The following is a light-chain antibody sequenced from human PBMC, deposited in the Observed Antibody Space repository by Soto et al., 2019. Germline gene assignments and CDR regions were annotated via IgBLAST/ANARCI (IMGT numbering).Light chain of an antibody. J-gene: IGKJ1*01. V-gene: IGKV3-20*01. Sequence: EIVLTQSPGTLSLSPGERATLSCRASQSVSSSYLAWYQQKPGQAPRLLIYAASSRATGIPDRFSGSGSGTDFTFTITRLEPEDFAVYYCQQYGSSPRTFGQWTKV. CDR1: QSVSSSY. CDR2: AAS. CDR3: QQYGSSPRT.